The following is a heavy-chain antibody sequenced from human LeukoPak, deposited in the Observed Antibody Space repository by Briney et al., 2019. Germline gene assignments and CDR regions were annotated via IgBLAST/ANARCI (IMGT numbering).Heavy chain of an antibody. V-gene: IGHV3-21*01. CDR2: ISSSSSYI. CDR1: GFTFGSYS. Sequence: GGSLRLSCAASGFTFGSYSMNWVRQAPGKGLEWVSSISSSSSYIYYADSVKGRFTISRDNAKNSLYLQMNSLRAEDTAVYYCARFRGMATISDYWGQGTLVTVSS. J-gene: IGHJ4*02. D-gene: IGHD5-24*01. CDR3: ARFRGMATISDY.